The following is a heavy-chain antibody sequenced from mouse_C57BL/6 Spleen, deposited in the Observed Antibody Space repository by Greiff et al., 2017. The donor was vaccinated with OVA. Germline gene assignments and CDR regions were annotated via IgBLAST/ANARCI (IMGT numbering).Heavy chain of an antibody. D-gene: IGHD2-1*01. V-gene: IGHV1-80*01. CDR3: ARCYGNYGYFDY. Sequence: QVQLQQSGAELVKPGASVKISCKASGYAFSSYWMNWVKQRPGKGLEWIGQIYPGDGDTNYNGKFKGKATLTADKSSSTAYMQLSSLTSEDSAVYFCARCYGNYGYFDYWGQGTTLTVSS. CDR2: IYPGDGDT. CDR1: GYAFSSYW. J-gene: IGHJ2*01.